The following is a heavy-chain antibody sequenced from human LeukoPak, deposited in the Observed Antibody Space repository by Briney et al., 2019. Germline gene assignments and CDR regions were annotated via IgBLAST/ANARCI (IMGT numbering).Heavy chain of an antibody. J-gene: IGHJ5*02. CDR1: GFIFSSYA. CDR2: ISGSGGST. CDR3: ASYGDYIVEPP. D-gene: IGHD4-17*01. V-gene: IGHV3-23*01. Sequence: QPGESLRLSCAASGFIFSSYAISWVRQAPGKGLEWVSAISGSGGSTYYADSVKGRFTISRDNSKNTLYLQMSSLRAEDTAVYYCASYGDYIVEPPWRQGTLVSVSS.